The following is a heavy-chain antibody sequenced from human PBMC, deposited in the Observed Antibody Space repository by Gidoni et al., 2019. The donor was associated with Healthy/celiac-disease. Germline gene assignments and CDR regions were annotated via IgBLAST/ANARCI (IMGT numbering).Heavy chain of an antibody. J-gene: IGHJ4*02. Sequence: LTISRDNSKNTLYLQMNSLRAEDTAVYYCAKEGEDDFSDPPYYFDYWGQGTLVTVSS. CDR3: AKEGEDDFSDPPYYFDY. D-gene: IGHD3-3*01. V-gene: IGHV3-30*02.